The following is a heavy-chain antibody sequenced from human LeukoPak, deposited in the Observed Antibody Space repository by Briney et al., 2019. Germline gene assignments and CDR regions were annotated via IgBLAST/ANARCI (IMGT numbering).Heavy chain of an antibody. CDR3: ARDVLPYCSGGSCTIDY. Sequence: GGSLRLSCAASGFTVSSNYMSWVRQAPGKGLEWVSVIYSGGSTYYADSVKGRFTISRDNSKNTLYLQMNSLRAEDTAVYYCARDVLPYCSGGSCTIDYWGQGTLVTVSS. D-gene: IGHD2-15*01. V-gene: IGHV3-66*01. J-gene: IGHJ4*02. CDR1: GFTVSSNY. CDR2: IYSGGST.